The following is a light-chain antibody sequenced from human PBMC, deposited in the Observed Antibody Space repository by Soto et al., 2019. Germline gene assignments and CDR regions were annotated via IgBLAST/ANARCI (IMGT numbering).Light chain of an antibody. CDR2: AAS. CDR1: QDIRNY. CDR3: QKYNFAPFT. J-gene: IGKJ3*01. Sequence: DIQLTQSPSSLSASVGDRVTLICRASQDIRNYLSWYQQKPGTAPKLLVYAASTLQSGVPSRFSGSGSGTDFTLTINGLQPEDVATYFCQKYNFAPFTFGPGTKVEI. V-gene: IGKV1-27*01.